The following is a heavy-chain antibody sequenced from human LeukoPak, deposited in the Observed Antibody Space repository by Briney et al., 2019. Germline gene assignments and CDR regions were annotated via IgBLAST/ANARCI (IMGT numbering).Heavy chain of an antibody. Sequence: SETLSLTCTVSGGSISSYYWSWIRQPPGKGLEWIGYIYYSGSTNYNPSLKSRVTISVDTSKNQFSLKLSSVTVADTAVYYCAREGAVTTSVDAFDIWGQGTVVTVSS. CDR1: GGSISSYY. V-gene: IGHV4-59*01. J-gene: IGHJ3*02. CDR2: IYYSGST. CDR3: AREGAVTTSVDAFDI. D-gene: IGHD4-17*01.